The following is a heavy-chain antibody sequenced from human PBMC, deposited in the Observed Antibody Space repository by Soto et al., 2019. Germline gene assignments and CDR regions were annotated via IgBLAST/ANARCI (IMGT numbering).Heavy chain of an antibody. CDR2: IFSNDEK. Sequence: SGPTLVNPTETLTLTCTVSGFSLSNARMGVSWIRQPPGKALEWLAHIFSNDEKSYSTSLKSRLTISKDTSKSQVVLTMTNMDPVDTDTYYCARITRLAYSSSWYWSRGSYYYGMGVWGQGTTVIVSS. J-gene: IGHJ6*02. CDR3: ARITRLAYSSSWYWSRGSYYYGMGV. V-gene: IGHV2-26*01. CDR1: GFSLSNARMG. D-gene: IGHD6-13*01.